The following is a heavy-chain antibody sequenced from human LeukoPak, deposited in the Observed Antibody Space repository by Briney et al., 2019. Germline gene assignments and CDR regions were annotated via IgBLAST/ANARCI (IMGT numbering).Heavy chain of an antibody. V-gene: IGHV3-30*02. D-gene: IGHD1-26*01. CDR3: ARGGSYLSAFDI. J-gene: IGHJ3*02. Sequence: GGSLRLSCAASGFTFSSYGMHWVRQAPGKGLEWVAFIRYDGSNKYYADSVKGRFTISRDNSKNTLYLQMNSLRAEDTAVYYCARGGSYLSAFDIWGQGTMVTVSS. CDR1: GFTFSSYG. CDR2: IRYDGSNK.